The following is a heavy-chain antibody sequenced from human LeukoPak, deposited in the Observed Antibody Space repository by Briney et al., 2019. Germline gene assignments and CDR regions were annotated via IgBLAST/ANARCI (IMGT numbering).Heavy chain of an antibody. J-gene: IGHJ4*02. CDR1: GYTFTSYG. D-gene: IGHD3-10*01. V-gene: IGHV1-18*04. Sequence: GASVKVSCKASGYTFTSYGISGVRQAPGQGLEWMGWISAYNGNTNYAQKLQGRVTMTTDTSTSTAYMELRSLRSDDTAVYYCARDQLWFGELLYQFDYWGQGTLVTVSS. CDR3: ARDQLWFGELLYQFDY. CDR2: ISAYNGNT.